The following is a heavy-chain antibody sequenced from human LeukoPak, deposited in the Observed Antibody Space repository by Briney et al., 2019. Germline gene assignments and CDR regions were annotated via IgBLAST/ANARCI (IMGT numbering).Heavy chain of an antibody. V-gene: IGHV3-23*01. J-gene: IGHJ3*02. Sequence: GGSLRLSCAASGFTFNSYAMTWVRQAPGKGLEWVSAISGSGGSTYYADSVKGRFTASRDNSKNTLFLQMNSLRAEDTAVYYCAKRTGLDGFDIWGQGTMVTVS. CDR3: AKRTGLDGFDI. CDR1: GFTFNSYA. CDR2: ISGSGGST.